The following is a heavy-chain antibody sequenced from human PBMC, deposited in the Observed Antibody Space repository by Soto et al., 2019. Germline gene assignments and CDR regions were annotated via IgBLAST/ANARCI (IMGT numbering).Heavy chain of an antibody. J-gene: IGHJ5*02. CDR2: IYYSGST. V-gene: IGHV4-59*01. CDR3: ARGLPGWFGELFGCFDP. CDR1: GGSISSYY. D-gene: IGHD3-10*01. Sequence: SETLSLTCTVSGGSISSYYWSWIRQPPGKGLEWIGYIYYSGSTNYNPSLKSRVTISVDTSKNQFSLKLSSVTAADTAVYYCARGLPGWFGELFGCFDPWGQETLVTVSS.